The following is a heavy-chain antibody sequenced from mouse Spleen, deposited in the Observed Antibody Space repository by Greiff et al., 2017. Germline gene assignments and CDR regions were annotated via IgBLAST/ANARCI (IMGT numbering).Heavy chain of an antibody. CDR1: GYTFTNYW. V-gene: IGHV1-63*01. CDR3: ARGGLLYFDV. CDR2: IYPGGGYT. J-gene: IGHJ1*01. Sequence: VKLMESGAELVRPGTSVKMSCKASGYTFTNYWIGWAKQRPGHGLEWIGDIYPGGGYTNYNEKFKGKATLTADKSSSTAYMQFSSLTSEDSAIYYCARGGLLYFDVWGAGTTVTVSS. D-gene: IGHD2-3*01.